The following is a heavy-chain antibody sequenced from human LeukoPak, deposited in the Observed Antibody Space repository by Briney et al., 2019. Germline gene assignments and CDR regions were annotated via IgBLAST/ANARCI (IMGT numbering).Heavy chain of an antibody. V-gene: IGHV3-23*01. CDR2: ISGSGGST. CDR1: GFTFSSYA. J-gene: IGHJ4*02. CDR3: ANGDVVVTATFDY. D-gene: IGHD2-21*02. Sequence: PGGSLRLSCAASGFTFSSYAMSWVRQAPGKGLEWVSAISGSGGSTYYADSVKGRFTISRDNSKNTLYLQMNSLRAEDTAVYYCANGDVVVTATFDYWGQGTLVTVSS.